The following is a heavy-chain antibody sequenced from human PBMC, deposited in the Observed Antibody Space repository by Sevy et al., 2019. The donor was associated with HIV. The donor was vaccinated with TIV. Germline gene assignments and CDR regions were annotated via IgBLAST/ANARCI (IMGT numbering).Heavy chain of an antibody. Sequence: GGSLRLSCAAADFPFSSHYVTWVRQAPGKGLEWVANLDGDGMEINYVDSVKGRFTISRDNAKSSVYLQMNGLRVEDTAVYYCARHCIVRTCQFRYFDIWGRGTLVTVSS. CDR3: ARHCIVRTCQFRYFDI. D-gene: IGHD3-10*01. J-gene: IGHJ2*01. V-gene: IGHV3-7*01. CDR2: LDGDGMEI. CDR1: DFPFSSHY.